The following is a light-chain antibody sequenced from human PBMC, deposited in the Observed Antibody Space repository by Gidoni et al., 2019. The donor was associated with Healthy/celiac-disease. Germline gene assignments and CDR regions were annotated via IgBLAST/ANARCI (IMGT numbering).Light chain of an antibody. CDR3: QQYNSDSAWT. Sequence: DIPLTPSPSTLSASVGDRVTITCRASQSISSWLAWYQQKPGKAPKLLIYKASSLESGVPSRFSGSGSGTEFTLTISSLQPDDFATYYCQQYNSDSAWTFGQGTKVEIK. V-gene: IGKV1-5*03. CDR2: KAS. CDR1: QSISSW. J-gene: IGKJ1*01.